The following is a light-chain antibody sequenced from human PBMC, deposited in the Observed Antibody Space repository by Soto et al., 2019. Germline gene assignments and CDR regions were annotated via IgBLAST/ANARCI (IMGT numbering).Light chain of an antibody. Sequence: DIQMTQSPSILSASVGDRVTITCRASQRIDTWLAWYQQKPGTAPKLLIYKASTLESGVPSRFSGSRSGTEFTLTVSSLQPDDFATYYCQHYSLYSPWTFGQGTKVDIK. V-gene: IGKV1-5*03. CDR2: KAS. CDR1: QRIDTW. CDR3: QHYSLYSPWT. J-gene: IGKJ1*01.